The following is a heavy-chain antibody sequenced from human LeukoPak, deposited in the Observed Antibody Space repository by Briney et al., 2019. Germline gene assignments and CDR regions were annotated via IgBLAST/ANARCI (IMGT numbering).Heavy chain of an antibody. D-gene: IGHD1-7*01. Sequence: SVKVSCKASGGTFSSYAISWVRQAPGQGLEWMGRIIPILGIANYAQKFQGRVTITADKSTSTAYMELSSLRSEDTAVYYCAREDVEGTTGSRGAFDIWGQGTMVTVSS. J-gene: IGHJ3*02. CDR1: GGTFSSYA. V-gene: IGHV1-69*04. CDR3: AREDVEGTTGSRGAFDI. CDR2: IIPILGIA.